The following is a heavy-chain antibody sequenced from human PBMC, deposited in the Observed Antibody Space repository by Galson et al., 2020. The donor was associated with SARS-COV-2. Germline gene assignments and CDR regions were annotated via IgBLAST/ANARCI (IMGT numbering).Heavy chain of an antibody. CDR1: GFTFSNYA. V-gene: IGHV3-23*01. J-gene: IGHJ4*02. Sequence: GESLKISCAASGFTFSNYAMSWVRQAPGKGLAWVSSIRGSGDRTYYADSVKGRFTISRDNSKDTLYVQLNSLRVEDTAVYYCAKDDGSYSGLYSGLASSDYWGQGTLVTVSS. D-gene: IGHD5-12*01. CDR3: AKDDGSYSGLYSGLASSDY. CDR2: IRGSGDRT.